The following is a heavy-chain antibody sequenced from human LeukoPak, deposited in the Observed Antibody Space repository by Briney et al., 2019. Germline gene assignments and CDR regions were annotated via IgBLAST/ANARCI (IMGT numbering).Heavy chain of an antibody. Sequence: PGASLRLSCAASVFIFSNYAMYWVRQAPGKGLEWVSAISGSGGSTNYADSVKGRFTISRDNSKNTLYLQMNSLRAEDTAVFYCAKTGVGYCTGGSCSAADYWGQGTLVTVSS. CDR3: AKTGVGYCTGGSCSAADY. CDR2: ISGSGGST. J-gene: IGHJ4*02. CDR1: VFIFSNYA. V-gene: IGHV3-23*01. D-gene: IGHD2-15*01.